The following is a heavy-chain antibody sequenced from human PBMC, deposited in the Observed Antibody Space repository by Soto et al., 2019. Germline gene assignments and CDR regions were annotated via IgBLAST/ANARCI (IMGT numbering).Heavy chain of an antibody. Sequence: QVQLVQSGAEVKKPGSSVKVSCKASGGTFSSYAISWVRQAPGQGLEWMGGIIPIFGTANYAQKFQGRVTITADESTSTAYMELSSLRSEDTAVYYCARGEVVTTSYYDYGMDVWGQGTTVTVSS. CDR1: GGTFSSYA. CDR2: IIPIFGTA. CDR3: ARGEVVTTSYYDYGMDV. D-gene: IGHD2-21*02. J-gene: IGHJ6*02. V-gene: IGHV1-69*01.